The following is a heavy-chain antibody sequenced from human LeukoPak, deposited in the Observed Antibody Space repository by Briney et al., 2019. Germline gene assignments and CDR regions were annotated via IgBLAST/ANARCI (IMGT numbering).Heavy chain of an antibody. V-gene: IGHV3-43*01. CDR3: ARSGGSYFALDY. CDR1: GFTFDDYT. D-gene: IGHD1-26*01. Sequence: GGSLRLSCAASGFTFDDYTMHWVRQAPGRGLGWVSLVTWNVGGTFYADSVRGRFTISRDNSKNSIYLQMNSLRSEDTALYYCARSGGSYFALDYWGQGTLVTVSS. J-gene: IGHJ4*02. CDR2: VTWNVGGT.